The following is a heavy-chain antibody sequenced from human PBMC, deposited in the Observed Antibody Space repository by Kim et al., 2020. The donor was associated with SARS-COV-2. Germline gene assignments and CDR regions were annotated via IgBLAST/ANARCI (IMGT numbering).Heavy chain of an antibody. V-gene: IGHV1-69*04. J-gene: IGHJ4*02. Sequence: YAQKFQGRVTITADKSTSTAYMELSSLRSEDTAVYYCARDPNWNNVLFDYWGQGTLVTVSS. CDR3: ARDPNWNNVLFDY. D-gene: IGHD1-1*01.